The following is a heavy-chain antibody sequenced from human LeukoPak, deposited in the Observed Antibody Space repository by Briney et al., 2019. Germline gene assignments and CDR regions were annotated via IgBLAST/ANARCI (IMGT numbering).Heavy chain of an antibody. J-gene: IGHJ3*02. V-gene: IGHV4-39*01. D-gene: IGHD3-22*01. CDR2: IYYSGST. Sequence: PSETLSLTCTVSGGSISSSSYYWGWIRQPPGKGLEWIGSIYYSGSTYYNPSLKSRVTISVDTSKNQFSLKLGSVTAADTAVYYCASVERITMIVVVITGAFDIWGQGTMVTVSS. CDR3: ASVERITMIVVVITGAFDI. CDR1: GGSISSSSYY.